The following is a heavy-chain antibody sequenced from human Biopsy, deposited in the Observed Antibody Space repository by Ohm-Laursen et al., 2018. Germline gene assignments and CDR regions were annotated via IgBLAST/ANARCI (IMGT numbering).Heavy chain of an antibody. Sequence: SLRLSCAASGFTFDDYALHWVRQAPGKALEWVLGISWNSLSIGYADSVKGRFTISRDNAKNSLYLQMNSLRAEDTALYYCVKDRGGARASFHYWGQGIRVAVSS. CDR2: ISWNSLSI. CDR3: VKDRGGARASFHY. V-gene: IGHV3-9*01. CDR1: GFTFDDYA. D-gene: IGHD3-16*01. J-gene: IGHJ4*02.